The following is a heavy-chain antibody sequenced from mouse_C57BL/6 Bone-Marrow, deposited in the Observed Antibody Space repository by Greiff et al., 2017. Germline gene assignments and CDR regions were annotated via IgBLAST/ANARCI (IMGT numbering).Heavy chain of an antibody. Sequence: VQLQQSGAELVRPGASVKLSCTASGFNIKDDYMHWVKQRPEQGLEWIGWIDPENGDTEYASKFQGKATITADPSSNTAYLQLSSLTSEDTAVYYCTKDYARDYWGQGTSVTVAS. CDR3: TKDYARDY. J-gene: IGHJ4*01. CDR1: GFNIKDDY. V-gene: IGHV14-4*01. CDR2: IDPENGDT.